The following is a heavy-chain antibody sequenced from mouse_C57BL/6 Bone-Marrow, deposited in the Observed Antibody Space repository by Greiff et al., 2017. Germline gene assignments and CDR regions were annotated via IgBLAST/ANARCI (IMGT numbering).Heavy chain of an antibody. CDR1: GFNINDYY. D-gene: IGHD1-1*01. J-gene: IGHJ2*01. Sequence: VQLQQSGAELVKPGASVKLSCTASGFNINDYYIHWVKQRPEQGLEWIGRIDPEDGETNYAPKFQVKATITADTSSNTAYLQLSRLTSEDTAVYYYTSSRNYYGTDVGGRGTTLTVSA. CDR3: TSSRNYYGTDV. V-gene: IGHV14-2*01. CDR2: IDPEDGET.